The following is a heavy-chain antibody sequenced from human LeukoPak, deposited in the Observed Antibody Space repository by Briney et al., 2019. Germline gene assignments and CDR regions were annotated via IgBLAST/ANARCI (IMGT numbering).Heavy chain of an antibody. CDR1: GGSISSGDYY. D-gene: IGHD2-15*01. Sequence: ASQTLSLTCTVSGGSISSGDYYWSWIRQPPGKGLEWIGYIYHSGSTYYNPSLKSRVTISVDTSKNQFSLKLSSVTAADTAVYYRVVAAPYNWFDPWGQGTLVTVSS. J-gene: IGHJ5*02. CDR3: VVAAPYNWFDP. V-gene: IGHV4-30-4*01. CDR2: IYHSGST.